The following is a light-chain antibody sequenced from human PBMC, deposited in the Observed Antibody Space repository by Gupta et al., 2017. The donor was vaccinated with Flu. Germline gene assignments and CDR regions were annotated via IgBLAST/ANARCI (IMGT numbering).Light chain of an antibody. J-gene: IGLJ1*01. CDR1: TLANKF. Sequence: QTAMITCSGGTLANKFAYWYQQKPAQAPILLIYEDNKRHSGSPERFSGSSSGATGTFTISGVQAEDEADYYCQSADSSGGGLNVFGTGTKV. CDR3: QSADSSGGGLNV. CDR2: EDN. V-gene: IGLV3-25*03.